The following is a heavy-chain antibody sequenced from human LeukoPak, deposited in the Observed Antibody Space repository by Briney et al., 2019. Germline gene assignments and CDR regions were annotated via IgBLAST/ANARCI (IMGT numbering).Heavy chain of an antibody. J-gene: IGHJ6*03. Sequence: GASVKVSCKASGYTFTGYYMHWVRQAPGQGLEWMGWINPNSGGTNYAQKFQGRVTMTRDTSISTAYMELSRLRSDDTAMYYCAREVADYGGYYYYHYMDVWGKGTTVTISS. CDR3: AREVADYGGYYYYHYMDV. D-gene: IGHD4-23*01. CDR2: INPNSGGT. CDR1: GYTFTGYY. V-gene: IGHV1-2*02.